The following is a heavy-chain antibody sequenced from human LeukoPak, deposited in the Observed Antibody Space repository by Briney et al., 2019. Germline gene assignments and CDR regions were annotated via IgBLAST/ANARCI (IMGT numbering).Heavy chain of an antibody. CDR3: ARGFGIGSSQPDYYYYMDV. J-gene: IGHJ6*03. Sequence: VASVKVSCKASGYTFTGYYVHWVRQAPGQGLEWMGRINPNSGGTNYAQKFQGRVTMTRDTSISTAYMELSRLRSDDTAVYYCARGFGIGSSQPDYYYYMDVWGKGTTVTVSS. CDR2: INPNSGGT. D-gene: IGHD3-10*01. V-gene: IGHV1-2*06. CDR1: GYTFTGYY.